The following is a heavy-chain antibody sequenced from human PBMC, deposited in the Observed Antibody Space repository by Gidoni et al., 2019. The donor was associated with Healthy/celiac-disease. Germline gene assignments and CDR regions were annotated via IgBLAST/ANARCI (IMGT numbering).Heavy chain of an antibody. CDR2: IYYSGST. J-gene: IGHJ4*02. D-gene: IGHD4-17*01. CDR3: ARRPTVTPISYFDY. CDR1: GGSISSSSYY. V-gene: IGHV4-39*01. Sequence: QLQLQESGPGLVKPSETLSLTCTVSGGSISSSSYYWGWIRQPPGKGLEWIGSIYYSGSTYYNPSLKSRVTISVDTSKNQFSLKLSSVTAADTAVYYCARRPTVTPISYFDYWGQGTLVTVSS.